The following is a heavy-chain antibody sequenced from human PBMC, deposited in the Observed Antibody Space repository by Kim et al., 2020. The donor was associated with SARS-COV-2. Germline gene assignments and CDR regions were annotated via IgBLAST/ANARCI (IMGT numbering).Heavy chain of an antibody. Sequence: SETLSLTCAVYGGSFSGYYWSWIRQPPGKGLEWIGEINHSGSTNYNPSLKSRVTISVDTSKNQFSLKLSSVTAADTAVYYCAREYGSGSYSHRTYYYYYGMDVWGQGTTVTVSS. V-gene: IGHV4-34*01. J-gene: IGHJ6*02. CDR2: INHSGST. CDR3: AREYGSGSYSHRTYYYYYGMDV. D-gene: IGHD3-10*01. CDR1: GGSFSGYY.